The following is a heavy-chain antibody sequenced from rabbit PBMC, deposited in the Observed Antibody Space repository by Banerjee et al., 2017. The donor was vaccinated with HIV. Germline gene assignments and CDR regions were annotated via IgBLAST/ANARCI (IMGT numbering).Heavy chain of an antibody. CDR2: IDPVFGST. Sequence: QEQLVESGGGLVQPGGSLKLSCKASGFDFSSYGVSWVRQAPGKGLEWIGYIDPVFGSTYYASWVNGRFTISSHNAQNTLYLQLNSLTAADTATYFCVRDAGYAGYGYRGYYFNLWGPGTLVTVS. CDR3: VRDAGYAGYGYRGYYFNL. CDR1: GFDFSSYG. J-gene: IGHJ4*01. D-gene: IGHD7-1*01. V-gene: IGHV1S47*01.